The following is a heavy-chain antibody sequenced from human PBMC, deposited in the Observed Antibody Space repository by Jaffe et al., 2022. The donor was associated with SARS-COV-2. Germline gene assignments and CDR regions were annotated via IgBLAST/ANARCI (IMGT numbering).Heavy chain of an antibody. CDR3: ARDWAVDYYYGMDV. CDR1: GFTFSSYE. D-gene: IGHD2-2*01. CDR2: ISSSGSTI. Sequence: EVQLVESGGGLVQPGGSLRLSCAASGFTFSSYEMNWVRQAPGKGLEWVSYISSSGSTIYYADSVKGRFTISRDNAKNSLYLQMNSLRAEDTAVYYCARDWAVDYYYGMDVWGQGTTVTVSS. J-gene: IGHJ6*02. V-gene: IGHV3-48*03.